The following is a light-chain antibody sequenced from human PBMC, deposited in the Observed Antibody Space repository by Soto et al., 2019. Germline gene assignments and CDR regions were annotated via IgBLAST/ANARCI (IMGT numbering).Light chain of an antibody. Sequence: EIVMTQSPATLSVSPGERATLSCRASQSVSANLAWYQQKPGQAPRLLIYGASTRATGIPARFSGSGSGTDFTLTISSLQSEDXXVYXCXQXSNWPPWTFGQGTKVEIK. CDR3: XQXSNWPPWT. V-gene: IGKV3-15*01. J-gene: IGKJ1*01. CDR2: GAS. CDR1: QSVSAN.